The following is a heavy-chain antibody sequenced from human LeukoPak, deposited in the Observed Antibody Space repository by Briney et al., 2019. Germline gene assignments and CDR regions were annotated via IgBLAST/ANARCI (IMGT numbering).Heavy chain of an antibody. CDR1: GVSSSSSY. Sequence: PSETLSLTCTVSGVSSSSSYWSWIRQPPGKGLEWIGYIFYTGDSIHNPSFKSRVSISLDTSKDQISLKLSSVTAADTAVYYCARHRFASPLDSWGQGTLVTVSS. J-gene: IGHJ4*02. V-gene: IGHV4-59*08. CDR3: ARHRFASPLDS. CDR2: IFYTGDS. D-gene: IGHD2-21*01.